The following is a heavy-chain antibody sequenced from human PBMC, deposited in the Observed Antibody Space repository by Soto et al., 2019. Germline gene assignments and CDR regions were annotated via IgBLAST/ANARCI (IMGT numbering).Heavy chain of an antibody. CDR1: GGSISSGGYY. J-gene: IGHJ4*02. D-gene: IGHD2-15*01. V-gene: IGHV4-31*03. CDR3: ARGGKGWGYCSGGSCYPTSYYFDY. Sequence: QVQLQESGPGLVKPSQTLSLTCTVSGGSISSGGYYWSWIRQHPGKGLEWIGYIYYSGSTYYNPSLKSRVTISVDTSKTQFSLKLSSVTAADTAVYYCARGGKGWGYCSGGSCYPTSYYFDYWGQGTLVTVSS. CDR2: IYYSGST.